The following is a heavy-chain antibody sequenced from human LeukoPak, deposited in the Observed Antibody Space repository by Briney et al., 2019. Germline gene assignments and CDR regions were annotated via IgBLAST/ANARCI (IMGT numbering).Heavy chain of an antibody. CDR3: ARDRHILEWLFKLHY. CDR1: GFSFSSYA. Sequence: PGGSLRLSCAASGFSFSSYAMSWVRQAPGRGLEWVSAFSGSSDNTYYVDSVKGRFTISRDNSKNMLYLQVNNLRAEDTAVYYCARDRHILEWLFKLHYWGQGTLVTVSS. J-gene: IGHJ4*02. V-gene: IGHV3-23*01. CDR2: FSGSSDNT. D-gene: IGHD3-3*01.